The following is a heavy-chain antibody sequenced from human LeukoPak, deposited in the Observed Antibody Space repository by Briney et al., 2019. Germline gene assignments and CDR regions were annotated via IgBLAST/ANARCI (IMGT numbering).Heavy chain of an antibody. V-gene: IGHV4-59*12. CDR1: GGSISSYY. Sequence: PSETLSLTCTVSGGSISSYYWSWIRQPPGKGLEWIGYIYHSGSTYYNPSLKSRVTISVDRSKNQFSLKLSSVTAADTAVYYCARSSPGLDSHHFDYWGQGTLVTVSS. CDR3: ARSSPGLDSHHFDY. D-gene: IGHD2-21*01. CDR2: IYHSGST. J-gene: IGHJ4*02.